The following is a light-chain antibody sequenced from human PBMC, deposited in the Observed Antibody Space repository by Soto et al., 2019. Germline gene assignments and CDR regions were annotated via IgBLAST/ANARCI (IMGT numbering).Light chain of an antibody. CDR3: SSYTTTNTYV. CDR1: SSDVGGYNY. CDR2: EVS. J-gene: IGLJ1*01. Sequence: QSVLTQPASVSGSPGQSITISCTGTSSDVGGYNYVSWSQQHPGKAPNLMIYEVSNRPSGVSNRFSGSKSGNTASLTISGLQAEDEADYYCSSYTTTNTYVFGTGTKVTVL. V-gene: IGLV2-14*01.